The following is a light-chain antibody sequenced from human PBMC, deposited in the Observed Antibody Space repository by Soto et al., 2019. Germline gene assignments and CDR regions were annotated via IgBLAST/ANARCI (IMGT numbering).Light chain of an antibody. CDR3: CSYTSTNTLV. J-gene: IGLJ2*01. CDR2: GVS. V-gene: IGLV2-14*03. Sequence: QSALTQPASVSGSPGQSITISCTGTSSDVGDYNYVSWYQHHPGKAPKLIIYGVSNRPSGISNRFSGSKSGNTASLTISGLQSEVEAEYYCCSYTSTNTLVFGGGTKVTVL. CDR1: SSDVGDYNY.